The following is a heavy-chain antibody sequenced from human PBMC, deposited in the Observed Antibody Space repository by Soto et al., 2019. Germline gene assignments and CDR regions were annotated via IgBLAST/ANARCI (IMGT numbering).Heavy chain of an antibody. CDR3: GRLEGLATISYYFYY. J-gene: IGHJ4*02. V-gene: IGHV4-39*01. CDR1: GGSVSSISYY. Sequence: PSETLSLTCTVSGGSVSSISYYWGWVRQPPGKGLEWIGSVYYSGSTYYNPSLESRVTISVDKSKNQFSLKLMSLSAADTAVYYCGRLEGLATISYYFYYWGQGALVTVSS. D-gene: IGHD3-9*01. CDR2: VYYSGST.